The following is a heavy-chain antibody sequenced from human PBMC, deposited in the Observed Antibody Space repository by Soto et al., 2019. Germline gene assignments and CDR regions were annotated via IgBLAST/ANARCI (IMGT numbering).Heavy chain of an antibody. CDR2: ISAYNGNT. D-gene: IGHD3-22*01. J-gene: IGHJ4*02. CDR1: GYTFTSYG. CDR3: ARDRDHYYDSSGYYYFDY. V-gene: IGHV1-18*01. Sequence: ASVKVSCKASGYTFTSYGISWVRQAPGQGLEWMGWISAYNGNTNYAQKLQGRVTMTTDTSTSTAYMELRSLRSDDTAVYYCARDRDHYYDSSGYYYFDYWGQGTLVTVSS.